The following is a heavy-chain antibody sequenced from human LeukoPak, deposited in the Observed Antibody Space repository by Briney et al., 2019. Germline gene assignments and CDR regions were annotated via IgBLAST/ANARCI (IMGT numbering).Heavy chain of an antibody. CDR3: AKRQGPNSGSYDYFDP. D-gene: IGHD1-26*01. V-gene: IGHV4-4*09. Sequence: SETLSLTCTVSGGSISSYYWRWIRQPPGQGLEWSAYIHSSGYTNYHPSLKSRVTIAVDTSKNQFSLKVTSVTAAVTDVYYCAKRQGPNSGSYDYFDPWGQGTLVTVSS. CDR2: IHSSGYT. CDR1: GGSISSYY. J-gene: IGHJ5*02.